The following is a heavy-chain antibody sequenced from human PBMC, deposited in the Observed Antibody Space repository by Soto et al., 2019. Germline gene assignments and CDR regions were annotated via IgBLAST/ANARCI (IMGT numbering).Heavy chain of an antibody. CDR2: ISYDGNNE. CDR3: AKDIRWELVGFDR. CDR1: GFTFSNYG. D-gene: IGHD1-26*01. V-gene: IGHV3-30*18. Sequence: QVQLVESGGGVVQPGRSLRLSCAVSGFTFSNYGMHWVRQAPGKGLEWVTLISYDGNNEYYADSVKGRFIISRDSSKNTVYLQMNSLRPEDTAVYYCAKDIRWELVGFDRWGQGTLVTVSS. J-gene: IGHJ4*02.